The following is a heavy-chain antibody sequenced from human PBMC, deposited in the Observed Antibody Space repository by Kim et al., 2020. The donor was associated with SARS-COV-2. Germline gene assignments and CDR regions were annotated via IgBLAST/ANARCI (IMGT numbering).Heavy chain of an antibody. CDR1: GGSINSSSYY. CDR2: IYYSGST. CDR3: ARGGSGGGIFDY. D-gene: IGHD2-15*01. Sequence: SETLSLTCTVYGGSINSSSYYWGWIRQPPGKGLEWIGSIYYSGSTYYNPSLKSRVTISVDTSKNQFSLKLSSVTAADTAVYYCARGGSGGGIFDYWGQGTLVTVSS. V-gene: IGHV4-39*01. J-gene: IGHJ4*02.